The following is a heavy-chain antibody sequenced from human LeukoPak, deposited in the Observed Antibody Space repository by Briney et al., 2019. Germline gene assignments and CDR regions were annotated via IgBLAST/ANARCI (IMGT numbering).Heavy chain of an antibody. CDR2: IYSGDTT. CDR1: GLTVSTNY. D-gene: IGHD2-2*01. CDR3: AREDYAALGSDAFDI. V-gene: IGHV3-53*01. Sequence: QPGGSLRLSCAASGLTVSTNYMSWVRQAPGKGLEWVSVIYSGDTTYYADSVKGRFTISCDNSKNTLYLQMNNLRTEDTAVYYCAREDYAALGSDAFDIWGQGTMVTVSS. J-gene: IGHJ3*02.